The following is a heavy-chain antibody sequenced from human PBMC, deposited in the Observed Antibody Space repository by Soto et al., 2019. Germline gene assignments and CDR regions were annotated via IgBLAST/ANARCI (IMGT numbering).Heavy chain of an antibody. CDR1: GFTFSSYG. D-gene: IGHD3-10*01. CDR2: ISYDGSNK. V-gene: IGHV3-30*18. J-gene: IGHJ6*02. CDR3: AKSGSVLWFGELLTYGMDV. Sequence: PGGSLRLSXAASGFTFSSYGMHWVRQAPGKGLEWVAVISYDGSNKYYADSVKGRFTISRDNAKNTLYLQMTSLRAEDTAVYYCAKSGSVLWFGELLTYGMDVWGQGTTVTVSS.